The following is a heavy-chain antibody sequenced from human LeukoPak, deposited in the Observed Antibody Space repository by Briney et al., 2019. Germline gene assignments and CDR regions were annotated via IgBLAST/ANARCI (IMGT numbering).Heavy chain of an antibody. CDR1: GGSFSGYY. D-gene: IGHD6-13*01. V-gene: IGHV4-34*01. CDR3: ARLIRAAAGDYYFDY. J-gene: IGHJ4*02. Sequence: SETLSLTCAVYGGSFSGYYWSWIRQPPGKGLERIGEINHSGSTNYNPSLKSRVTISVDTSKNQFSLKLSSVTAADTAVYYCARLIRAAAGDYYFDYWGQGTLVTVSS. CDR2: INHSGST.